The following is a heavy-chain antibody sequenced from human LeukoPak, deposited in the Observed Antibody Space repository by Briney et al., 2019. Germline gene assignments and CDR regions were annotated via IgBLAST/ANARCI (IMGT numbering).Heavy chain of an antibody. D-gene: IGHD1-26*01. Sequence: ASVKVSCKVSGYTFTELSMHWVRQAPGKGFEWMGGFDPEDGETIYAQKFQGRVTMTEDTSTDTAYMELSSLRSEDTAVYYCAAASGSYFAPFDYWGQGTLVTVSS. J-gene: IGHJ4*02. CDR3: AAASGSYFAPFDY. CDR2: FDPEDGET. CDR1: GYTFTELS. V-gene: IGHV1-24*01.